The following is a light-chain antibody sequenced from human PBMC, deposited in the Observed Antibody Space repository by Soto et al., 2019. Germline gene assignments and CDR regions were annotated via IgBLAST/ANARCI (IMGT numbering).Light chain of an antibody. J-gene: IGKJ3*01. CDR1: QDISNY. Sequence: DIQMTQSPSSLSASVGDRVTITCQASQDISNYLNWYQQKPGKAPKLLIFETSTLETGVPSRFSGSGSGTDFTFTISSLETEDIATYYCQQYDDLPLTFGPGTKVHIK. CDR3: QQYDDLPLT. V-gene: IGKV1-33*01. CDR2: ETS.